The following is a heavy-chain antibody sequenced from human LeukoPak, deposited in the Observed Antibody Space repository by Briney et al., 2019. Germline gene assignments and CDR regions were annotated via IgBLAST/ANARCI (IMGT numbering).Heavy chain of an antibody. V-gene: IGHV3-53*04. Sequence: SGGSLRLSCAVSGFTVSSNYMSWVRQPPGKGLEWVSVIYSGGSTYYADSVKGRFTISRHDSRDTLYLQMNSLRVEDTAVYYCARDLSGVNPLDYWGQGTLVTVSS. CDR1: GFTVSSNY. CDR2: IYSGGST. D-gene: IGHD2-8*01. J-gene: IGHJ4*02. CDR3: ARDLSGVNPLDY.